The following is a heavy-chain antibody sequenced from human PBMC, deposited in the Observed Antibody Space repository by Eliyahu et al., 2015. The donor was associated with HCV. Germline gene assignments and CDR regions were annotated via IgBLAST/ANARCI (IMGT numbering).Heavy chain of an antibody. CDR3: ARDPPTLGKLEPLGSWFDP. V-gene: IGHV1-2*02. Sequence: INPNSGGTNYAQKFQGRVTMTRDTSISTAYMELSRLRSDDTAVYYCARDPPTLGKLEPLGSWFDPWGQGTLVTVSS. D-gene: IGHD1-1*01. J-gene: IGHJ5*02. CDR2: INPNSGGT.